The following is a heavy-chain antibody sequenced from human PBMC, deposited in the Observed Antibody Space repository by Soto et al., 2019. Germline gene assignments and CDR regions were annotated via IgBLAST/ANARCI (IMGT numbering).Heavy chain of an antibody. V-gene: IGHV3-23*01. CDR1: GFTFSSYA. CDR3: ARRGSGSYYDY. D-gene: IGHD1-26*01. J-gene: IGHJ4*02. Sequence: EVQLLESGGGLVQPGGSLRLSCAASGFTFSSYAMRWVRQAPAKGLEWVPAISGSGGRTYYADSVKGRFTISRDNSKNTLYLQMNSLRAEDTAVYYWARRGSGSYYDYWGQGTLVTVSS. CDR2: ISGSGGRT.